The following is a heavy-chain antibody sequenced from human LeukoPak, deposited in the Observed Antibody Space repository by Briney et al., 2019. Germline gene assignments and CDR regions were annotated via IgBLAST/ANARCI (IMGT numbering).Heavy chain of an antibody. D-gene: IGHD6-13*01. J-gene: IGHJ2*01. Sequence: SETLSLTCTVSGGSISSYYWSWIRQPPGKGLEWIGYIYYSGSTNYNPSLKSRVTISVDTSKNQFSLKLSSVTAADAAVYYCARDVKIIAAAGTYFDLWGRGTLVTVSS. V-gene: IGHV4-59*01. CDR3: ARDVKIIAAAGTYFDL. CDR2: IYYSGST. CDR1: GGSISSYY.